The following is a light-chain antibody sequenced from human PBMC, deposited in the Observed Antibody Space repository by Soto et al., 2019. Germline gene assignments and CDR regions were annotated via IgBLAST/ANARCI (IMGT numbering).Light chain of an antibody. CDR1: QYINTR. CDR3: QQYNNWPPWT. J-gene: IGKJ1*01. CDR2: GAS. Sequence: EIVLTQSPATLSSFPGDRVTLSCRASQYINTRLAWYQHRPGQAPRLLIYGASTRATGIPARFSGSGSGTEFTLTISSLQSEDFAVYYCQQYNNWPPWTFGQGTKVEIK. V-gene: IGKV3-15*01.